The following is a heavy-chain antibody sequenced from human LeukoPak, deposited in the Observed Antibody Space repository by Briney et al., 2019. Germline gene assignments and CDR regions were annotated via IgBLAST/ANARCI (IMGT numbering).Heavy chain of an antibody. J-gene: IGHJ5*02. D-gene: IGHD3-10*01. CDR1: GFTFSSYW. CDR2: IKQDGSEK. Sequence: GGSLRLSCAASGFTFSSYWMSWVRQAPGKGLEWVANIKQDGSEKYYVDSVKGRFTISRDNAKNSLYLQMNSLRAEDTAVYYCARVSRNYGSGTNWFDPWGQGTLVTVSS. V-gene: IGHV3-7*01. CDR3: ARVSRNYGSGTNWFDP.